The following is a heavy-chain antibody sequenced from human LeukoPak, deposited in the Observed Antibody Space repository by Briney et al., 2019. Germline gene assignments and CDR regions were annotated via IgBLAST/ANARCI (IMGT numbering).Heavy chain of an antibody. CDR3: ARFTAHDY. CDR1: GFTFSSYS. J-gene: IGHJ4*02. V-gene: IGHV3-21*01. CDR2: ISSSNSYI. Sequence: GGSLRLSCAASGFTFSSYSMNWVRQAPGKGLEWVSSISSSNSYIYYADSVKGRFTISRDNAKNLLYLQMNSLRAEDTALYYCARFTAHDYWGQGTLVTVSS. D-gene: IGHD6-25*01.